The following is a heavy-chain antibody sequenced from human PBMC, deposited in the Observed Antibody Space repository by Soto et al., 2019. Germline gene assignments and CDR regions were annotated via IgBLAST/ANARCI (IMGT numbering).Heavy chain of an antibody. CDR1: GGSFSGYY. CDR3: SRGRMVRGVGWFDP. CDR2: INHSGST. D-gene: IGHD3-10*01. Sequence: QVQLQQWGAGLLKPSETLSLTCAVYGGSFSGYYWSWIRQPPGKGLEWIGEINHSGSTNYNPSPKSRVTISVDTSKNPFSLKLSSVTAADTAVYYCSRGRMVRGVGWFDPWGQGTLVTVSS. V-gene: IGHV4-34*01. J-gene: IGHJ5*02.